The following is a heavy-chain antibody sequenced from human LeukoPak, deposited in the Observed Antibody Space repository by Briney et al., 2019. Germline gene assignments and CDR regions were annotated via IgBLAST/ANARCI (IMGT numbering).Heavy chain of an antibody. CDR3: AASSGWFCLDY. CDR1: GFTFSSYW. V-gene: IGHV3-7*03. Sequence: PGGSLRLSCAASGFTFSSYWMSWVRQAPGKGLEWVANIKQDGSEKYYVDSVRGRFTISRDNAKNSLYLQMNSLRAEDTAVYYCAASSGWFCLDYWGQGTLVTVSS. D-gene: IGHD6-19*01. CDR2: IKQDGSEK. J-gene: IGHJ4*02.